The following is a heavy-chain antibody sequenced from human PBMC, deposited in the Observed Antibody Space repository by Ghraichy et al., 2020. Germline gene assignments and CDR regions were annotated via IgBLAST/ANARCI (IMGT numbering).Heavy chain of an antibody. CDR1: GISFIDHW. CDR2: IKPDGSEK. J-gene: IGHJ4*02. Sequence: GESLNISCAASGISFIDHWMSWVRQAPGKGLEWVANIKPDGSEKDYADSVKGRFTISRDNAKNSLFLQMNSLRVEDTAVYYCARVERYSDYDVADNWGQGTLVTVSS. V-gene: IGHV3-7*03. CDR3: ARVERYSDYDVADN. D-gene: IGHD5-12*01.